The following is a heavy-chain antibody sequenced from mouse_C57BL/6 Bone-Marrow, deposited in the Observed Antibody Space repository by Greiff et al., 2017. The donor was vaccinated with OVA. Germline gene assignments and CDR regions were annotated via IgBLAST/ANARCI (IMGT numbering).Heavy chain of an antibody. CDR2: IYPRSGNT. V-gene: IGHV1-81*01. D-gene: IGHD3-2*02. Sequence: QVQLKQSGAELARPGASVKLSCKASGYTFTSYGISWVKQRTGQGLEWIGEIYPRSGNTYYNAKFKGKATLTADKSSSTAYMELRSLTSEDSAVYFCARFRAAQAKAWFAYWGQGTLVTVSA. CDR3: ARFRAAQAKAWFAY. J-gene: IGHJ3*01. CDR1: GYTFTSYG.